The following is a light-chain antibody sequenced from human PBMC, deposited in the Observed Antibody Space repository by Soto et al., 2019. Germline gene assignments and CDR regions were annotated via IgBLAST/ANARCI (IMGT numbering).Light chain of an antibody. V-gene: IGLV2-14*02. CDR1: SSVVGSHDL. Sequence: QSALTQPASVSGSPGQSIAISCTGTSSVVGSHDLVSWYQQQSGKVPKLIIYDVSSRPSGVSNRLSGSKSGNTASLTISGLQAEDEADYYCSSFTSTTTYVFGTGTKVTVL. J-gene: IGLJ1*01. CDR2: DVS. CDR3: SSFTSTTTYV.